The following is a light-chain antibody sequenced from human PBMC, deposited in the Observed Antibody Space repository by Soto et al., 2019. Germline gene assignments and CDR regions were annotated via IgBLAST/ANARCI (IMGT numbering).Light chain of an antibody. Sequence: QSVLTQPPSVSGAPGQRVTISCTGSSSNIGAGYDVHWYQQLPGTAPKLLISGNSNRPSGVPDRFSGSKSGTSASLAITGIQAEHEADYYCQSYDSSLSALFGGGTKLTVL. CDR2: GNS. J-gene: IGLJ2*01. V-gene: IGLV1-40*01. CDR3: QSYDSSLSAL. CDR1: SSNIGAGYD.